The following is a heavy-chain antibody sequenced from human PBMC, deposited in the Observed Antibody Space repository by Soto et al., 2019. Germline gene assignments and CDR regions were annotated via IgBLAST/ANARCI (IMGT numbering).Heavy chain of an antibody. D-gene: IGHD2-15*01. J-gene: IGHJ6*02. CDR2: ISGSGGST. CDR1: GFTFSSYA. CDR3: ATKDPANYYYGIDV. Sequence: QPGGSLRLSCAASGFTFSSYAMSWVRQAPGKGLEWVSAISGSGGSTYYADSVKGRFTISRDNSKNTLYLQMNSLRAEDTAVYYCATKDPANYYYGIDVWGQGTRVSVSS. V-gene: IGHV3-23*01.